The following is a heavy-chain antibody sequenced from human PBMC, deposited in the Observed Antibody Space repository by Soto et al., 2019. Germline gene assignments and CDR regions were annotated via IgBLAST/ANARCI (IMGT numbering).Heavy chain of an antibody. Sequence: EVQLVESGGGLVQPGGSLRLSCAASGFTFSSYWMTWVRQAPGKGLEWVANIKEDGSGKYYVDSVKGRFTISRDNTKNSLYLQLNSLRAEDTPTYYCVKAWYNDVWGYYFDYWGQGTLVTVSS. J-gene: IGHJ4*02. D-gene: IGHD3-10*02. CDR1: GFTFSSYW. V-gene: IGHV3-7*01. CDR2: IKEDGSGK. CDR3: VKAWYNDVWGYYFDY.